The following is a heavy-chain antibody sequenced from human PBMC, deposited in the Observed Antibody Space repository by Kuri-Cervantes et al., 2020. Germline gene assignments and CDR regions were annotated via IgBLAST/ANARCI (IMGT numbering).Heavy chain of an antibody. Sequence: ASVKVSCKASGYTFTGYYMHWVRQAPGQGLEWMGWINPNSGGTNYAQKFQGRVTMTTDTSTSTACMELRSLRSDDTAVYYCARRMSTYSSGYAYFDYWGQGTLVTVSS. D-gene: IGHD6-19*01. CDR1: GYTFTGYY. V-gene: IGHV1-2*02. CDR3: ARRMSTYSSGYAYFDY. CDR2: INPNSGGT. J-gene: IGHJ4*02.